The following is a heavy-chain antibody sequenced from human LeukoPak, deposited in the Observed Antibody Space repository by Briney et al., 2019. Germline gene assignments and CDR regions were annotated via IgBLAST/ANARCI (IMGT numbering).Heavy chain of an antibody. Sequence: GSLRLSCAASGFTFSSYAMSWVRQAPGKGLEWVSAISGSGGSTYYADSVKGRFTISRDNSKNTLYLQMNSLRAEDTAVYYCAKDLSSGWYSTYDYWGQGTLVTVSS. CDR3: AKDLSSGWYSTYDY. CDR1: GFTFSSYA. D-gene: IGHD6-19*01. CDR2: ISGSGGST. V-gene: IGHV3-23*01. J-gene: IGHJ4*02.